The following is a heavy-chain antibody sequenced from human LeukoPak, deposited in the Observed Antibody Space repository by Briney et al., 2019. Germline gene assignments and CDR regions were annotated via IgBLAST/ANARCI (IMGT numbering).Heavy chain of an antibody. CDR2: IKQDGSEK. V-gene: IGHV3-7*01. CDR3: ARDLAGPPQEAFDI. Sequence: PGGSLRLSCAASGLTFGSYWMSWVRQAPGKGLEWVANIKQDGSEKHYVDSVTGRFTISRDNAKNSLYLQMNSLRADDTAVYYCARDLAGPPQEAFDIWGQGTMVTVSS. J-gene: IGHJ3*02. CDR1: GLTFGSYW.